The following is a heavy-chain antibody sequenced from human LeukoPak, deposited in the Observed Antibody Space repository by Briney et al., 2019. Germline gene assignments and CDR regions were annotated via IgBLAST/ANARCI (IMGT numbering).Heavy chain of an antibody. J-gene: IGHJ6*03. CDR1: GYIFTGYY. V-gene: IGHV1-2*02. CDR3: ARERPHYMDV. Sequence: GASVKVSCKASGYIFTGYYMHWVRQAHGQGLEWMGWINPNSGSTNYAQEFQGRVTMTRDTSISTVYMELSRLRSDDTAMYYCARERPHYMDVWGTGTTVIVSS. CDR2: INPNSGST.